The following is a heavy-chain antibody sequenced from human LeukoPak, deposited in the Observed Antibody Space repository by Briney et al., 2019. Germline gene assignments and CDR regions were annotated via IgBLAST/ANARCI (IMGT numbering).Heavy chain of an antibody. CDR3: AKDEYYDYVWGSYPLGP. CDR2: ISGSGGST. D-gene: IGHD3-16*02. V-gene: IGHV3-23*01. J-gene: IGHJ5*02. CDR1: GFTFSSYG. Sequence: GGSLRLSCAASGFTFSSYGMSWVRQAPGKGLEWVSAISGSGGSTYYADSVKGRFTISRDNSKNTLYLQMNSLRAEDTAVYYCAKDEYYDYVWGSYPLGPWGQGTLVTVSS.